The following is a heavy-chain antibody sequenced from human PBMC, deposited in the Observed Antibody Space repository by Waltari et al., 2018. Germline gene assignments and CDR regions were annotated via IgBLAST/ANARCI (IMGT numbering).Heavy chain of an antibody. Sequence: EVQLLVSGGGLVQPGGSLRLSCAASGFTFSSYAMSWVRQAPGKGLEWVSVIYSGGSSTYYADSVKGRFTISRDNSKNTLYLQMNSLRAEDTAVYYCAKSYGDYSFDYWGQGTLVTVSS. J-gene: IGHJ4*02. CDR1: GFTFSSYA. D-gene: IGHD4-17*01. CDR2: IYSGGSST. V-gene: IGHV3-23*03. CDR3: AKSYGDYSFDY.